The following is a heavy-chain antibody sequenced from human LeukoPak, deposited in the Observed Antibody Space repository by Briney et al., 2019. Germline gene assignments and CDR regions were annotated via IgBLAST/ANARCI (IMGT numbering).Heavy chain of an antibody. Sequence: GGSLRLSCAASGFTVSSNYMSWVRQAPGKGLEWVSVIYSGGSTYYSDSVTGRFTISRDNSKNTLYLQMNSLRAEDTAVYYCARSYRGVTDYWGQGTLVTVSS. J-gene: IGHJ4*02. V-gene: IGHV3-53*01. CDR1: GFTVSSNY. CDR2: IYSGGST. CDR3: ARSYRGVTDY. D-gene: IGHD2-21*02.